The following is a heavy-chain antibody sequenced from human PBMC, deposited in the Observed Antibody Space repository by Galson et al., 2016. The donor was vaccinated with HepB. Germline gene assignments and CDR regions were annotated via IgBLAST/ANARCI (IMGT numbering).Heavy chain of an antibody. D-gene: IGHD5-18*01. CDR1: GFTFSNAW. V-gene: IGHV3-15*01. CDR2: VKSNTDGGTT. CDR3: TTLDTAVVTAPNSYYVLDV. J-gene: IGHJ6*02. Sequence: SLRLSCAASGFTFSNAWMTWVRQAPGKGLEWVGRVKSNTDGGTTDYAAPVKGRFTISRDDSKNTLYLQMSSLKTEDTAVYYCTTLDTAVVTAPNSYYVLDVWGPGTTVTVSS.